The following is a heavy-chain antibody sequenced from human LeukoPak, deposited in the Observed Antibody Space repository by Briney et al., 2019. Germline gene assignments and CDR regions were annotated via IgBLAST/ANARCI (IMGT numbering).Heavy chain of an antibody. CDR3: ARERDPYSSSGYYYYYMDV. D-gene: IGHD6-6*01. CDR2: INPSGGST. CDR1: GYTFTSYY. V-gene: IGHV1-46*01. Sequence: ASVKVTCKASGYTFTSYYMHWVRQAPGQGLEWMGIINPSGGSTSYAQKFQGRVTMTRDTSTSTVYMELSSLRSEDTAVYYCARERDPYSSSGYYYYYMDVWGKGTTVTVSS. J-gene: IGHJ6*03.